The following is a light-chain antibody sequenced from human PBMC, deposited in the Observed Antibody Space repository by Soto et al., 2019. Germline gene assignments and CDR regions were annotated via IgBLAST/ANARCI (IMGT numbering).Light chain of an antibody. V-gene: IGKV3-11*01. Sequence: EIVLKQSPATLSLSPGERATLSCRASQSVSSYLAWYQQKPGQAPRLLIYDASNRATGIPARFSGSGSGTDFTLTIGSLEPEDFAVYYCQQRSNWPPRYTFGQGTKLEIK. CDR1: QSVSSY. J-gene: IGKJ2*01. CDR2: DAS. CDR3: QQRSNWPPRYT.